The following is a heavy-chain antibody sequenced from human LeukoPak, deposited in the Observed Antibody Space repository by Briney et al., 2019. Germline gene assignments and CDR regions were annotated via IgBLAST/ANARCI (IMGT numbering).Heavy chain of an antibody. CDR2: ISSSGNT. Sequence: SETLSLACTVSGGSISNYYWSWIRQPPGKGLEWIGYISSSGNTNYNPSLKSRVTISVDTSKNQFSLKLSSVTAADTAVYYCARGGYSGYEIDYWGQGTLVTVSS. CDR1: GGSISNYY. D-gene: IGHD5-12*01. V-gene: IGHV4-59*01. J-gene: IGHJ4*02. CDR3: ARGGYSGYEIDY.